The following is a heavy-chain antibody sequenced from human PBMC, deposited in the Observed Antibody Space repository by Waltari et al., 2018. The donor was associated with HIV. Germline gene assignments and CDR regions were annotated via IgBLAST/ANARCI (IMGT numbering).Heavy chain of an antibody. CDR3: ASSRSDYDTKYYGMGV. CDR1: GFTFRSSW. D-gene: IGHD5-12*01. V-gene: IGHV3-7*01. CDR2: IREDERDE. J-gene: IGHJ6*02. Sequence: ELHLVESGGNLVQPGGSLRLSCTASGFTFRSSWMSWVRQAPGKGWGWGATIREDERDECYGDSVKGRFTISRDNAKSSVYLQMNSLRVEDSAIYYCASSRSDYDTKYYGMGVGGQGTTVSVSS.